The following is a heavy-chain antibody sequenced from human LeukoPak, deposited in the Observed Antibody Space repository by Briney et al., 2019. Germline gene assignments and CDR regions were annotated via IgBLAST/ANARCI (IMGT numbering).Heavy chain of an antibody. CDR1: GFIFSNYG. D-gene: IGHD2-21*02. CDR3: TTDHIVVVTAIDDY. Sequence: GGTLRLSCVASGFIFSNYGMSWVRQAPGKGLEWVAFIRYDGSNKYYADSVKGRFTISRDNSKNTLYLQMNSLRAEDTAVYYCTTDHIVVVTAIDDYWGQGTLVTVSS. V-gene: IGHV3-30*02. CDR2: IRYDGSNK. J-gene: IGHJ4*02.